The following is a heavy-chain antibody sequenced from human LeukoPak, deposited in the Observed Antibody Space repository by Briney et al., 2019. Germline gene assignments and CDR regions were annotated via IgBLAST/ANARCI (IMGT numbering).Heavy chain of an antibody. D-gene: IGHD4-17*01. V-gene: IGHV3-30-3*01. Sequence: GGSLRLSCAASGFTFSSYAMHWVRQAPGKGLEWVAVISYDGNNKYYADSVKGRFTITRDNSKNTLYLQMNSLRAEDTALYYCATLPTWGQGTLVTVSS. CDR2: ISYDGNNK. CDR1: GFTFSSYA. CDR3: ATLPT. J-gene: IGHJ4*02.